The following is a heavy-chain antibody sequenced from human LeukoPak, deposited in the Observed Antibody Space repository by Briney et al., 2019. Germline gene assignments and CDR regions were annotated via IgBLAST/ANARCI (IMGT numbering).Heavy chain of an antibody. J-gene: IGHJ4*02. CDR1: GFTFSDYY. D-gene: IGHD3-22*01. V-gene: IGHV3-11*01. Sequence: GGSLRLSCAASGFTFSDYYMSWIRQAPGKGLEWVSYISSSGSTIYYADSVKGRFTISRDNAKNSLYLQVNSLRAEDTAVYYCARVVVNYYDSSGYGATDYWGQGTLVTVSS. CDR2: ISSSGSTI. CDR3: ARVVVNYYDSSGYGATDY.